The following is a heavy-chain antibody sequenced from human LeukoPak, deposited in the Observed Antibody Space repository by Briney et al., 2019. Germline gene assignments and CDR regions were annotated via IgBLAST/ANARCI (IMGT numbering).Heavy chain of an antibody. V-gene: IGHV3-7*03. CDR1: GFTFSSYW. CDR3: ARDSRGYSYGTSYGYYYGMDV. D-gene: IGHD5-18*01. Sequence: GGSLRLSCAASGFTFSSYWMSWVRQAPRKGLEWVANIKQDGGEMYYVDSVKGRFTISRDNAKNSLYLQMNSLRAEDTAVYYCARDSRGYSYGTSYGYYYGMDVWGQGTTVTVSS. J-gene: IGHJ6*02. CDR2: IKQDGGEM.